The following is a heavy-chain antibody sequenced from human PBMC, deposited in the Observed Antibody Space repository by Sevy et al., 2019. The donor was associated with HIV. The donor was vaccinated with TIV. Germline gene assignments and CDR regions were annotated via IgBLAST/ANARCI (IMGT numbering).Heavy chain of an antibody. CDR1: EFTFSRYW. CDR3: ARAGPRGFLDHFDR. D-gene: IGHD1-1*01. CDR2: INQDGSQK. Sequence: GGSLRLSCATSEFTFSRYWMTWVRQAPGKGLEWVVYINQDGSQKSYVDSVKGGFTISRENSKNSLFLQMNSLRAEDTAVYYCARAGPRGFLDHFDRWGQGTLVTVSS. J-gene: IGHJ4*02. V-gene: IGHV3-7*03.